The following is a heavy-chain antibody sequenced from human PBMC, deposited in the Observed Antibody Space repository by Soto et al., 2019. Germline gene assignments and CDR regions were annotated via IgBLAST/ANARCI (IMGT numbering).Heavy chain of an antibody. Sequence: PXETLSITCTFSGGSISSYYLSSILKPAGKGLEWIGRIYTSGSTNYNPSLKSRVTMSVDTSKNQFSLKLSSVTAADTAVYYCAREEIVVVPAAIRVPFHYYYYGMDAWGQGTTVTAP. J-gene: IGHJ6*02. CDR2: IYTSGST. CDR1: GGSISSYY. V-gene: IGHV4-4*07. D-gene: IGHD2-2*02. CDR3: AREEIVVVPAAIRVPFHYYYYGMDA.